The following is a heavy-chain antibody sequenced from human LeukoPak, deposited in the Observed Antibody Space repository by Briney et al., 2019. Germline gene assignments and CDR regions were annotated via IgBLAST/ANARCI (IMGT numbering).Heavy chain of an antibody. J-gene: IGHJ4*02. V-gene: IGHV3-48*01. CDR2: ISSSSSTI. D-gene: IGHD5-12*01. Sequence: PGGSLRLSCAASGFTFSSYSMNWVRQAPGKGLEWVSYISSSSSTIYYADSVKGRFTISRDNSKNTLYLQMNSLRAEDTAVYYCAKDEGLDHYWGQGTLVTVSS. CDR1: GFTFSSYS. CDR3: AKDEGLDHY.